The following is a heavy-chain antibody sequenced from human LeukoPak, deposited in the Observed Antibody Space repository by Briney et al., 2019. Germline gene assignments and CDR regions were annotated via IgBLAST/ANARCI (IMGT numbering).Heavy chain of an antibody. V-gene: IGHV4-34*01. Sequence: SETLSLTCAVYGGSFSGYYWSWIRQPPGKGLEWIGEINHSGSTNYNPSLKSRVTISVDTSKNQFSLKLSSVTAADTAVYYCARRGAIVVVGAAPDAFDIWGQGTMVTVSS. CDR2: INHSGST. CDR1: GGSFSGYY. CDR3: ARRGAIVVVGAAPDAFDI. J-gene: IGHJ3*02. D-gene: IGHD2-15*01.